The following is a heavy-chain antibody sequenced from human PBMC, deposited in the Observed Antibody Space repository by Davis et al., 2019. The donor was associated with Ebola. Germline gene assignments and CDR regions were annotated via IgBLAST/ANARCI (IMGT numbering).Heavy chain of an antibody. CDR2: INHSGST. J-gene: IGHJ3*02. D-gene: IGHD6-19*01. CDR1: GGSISSYY. Sequence: PSETLSLTCTVSGGSISSYYWSWIRQPPGKGLEWIGEINHSGSTNYNPSLKSRVTISVDTSKNQFSLKLSSVTAADTAVYYCARGRRYSSGDAFDIWGQGTMVTVSS. V-gene: IGHV4-34*01. CDR3: ARGRRYSSGDAFDI.